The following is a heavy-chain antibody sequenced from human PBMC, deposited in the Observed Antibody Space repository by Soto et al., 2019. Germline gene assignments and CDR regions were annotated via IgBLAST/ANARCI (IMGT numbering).Heavy chain of an antibody. CDR3: ARDQYYDFWSGYYRTRYYYYGMDV. Sequence: SLRLSCAAXGFTFSSYAMHWVRQAPGKGLEWVAVISYDGSNKYYADSVKGRFTISRDNSKNTLYLQMNSLRAEDTAVYYCARDQYYDFWSGYYRTRYYYYGMDVWGQGTTVTVSS. CDR1: GFTFSSYA. D-gene: IGHD3-3*01. J-gene: IGHJ6*02. CDR2: ISYDGSNK. V-gene: IGHV3-30-3*01.